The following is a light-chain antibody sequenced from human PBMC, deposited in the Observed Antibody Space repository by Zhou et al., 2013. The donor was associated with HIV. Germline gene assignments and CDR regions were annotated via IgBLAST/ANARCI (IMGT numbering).Light chain of an antibody. V-gene: IGLV6-57*01. CDR1: SGSITSNY. J-gene: IGLJ2*01. CDR2: EDK. CDR3: QSYDSSSLSVI. Sequence: NFMLTQPHSVSESPGKTVTISCTRSSGSITSNYVQWYQQRPGSSPTIVIFEDKERPSGVPGRFSGFIDSSSNSASLTISGLKTEDEADYYCQSYDSSSLSVIFGGGTKLTVL.